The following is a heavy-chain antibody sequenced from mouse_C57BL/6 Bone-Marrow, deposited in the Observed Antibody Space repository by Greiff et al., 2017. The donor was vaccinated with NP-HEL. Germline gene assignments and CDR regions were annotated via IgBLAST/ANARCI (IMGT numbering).Heavy chain of an antibody. Sequence: VQVVESGAELVKPGASVKISCKASGYEFSNYWMNWVKQRPGKGLEWIGQIYPGDGDTNYNGQFKDKATLTADKSSSTAYMQLSRLTSEDSAVYFCARGAYWGQGTLVTVSA. CDR3: ARGAY. CDR2: IYPGDGDT. V-gene: IGHV1-80*01. J-gene: IGHJ3*01. CDR1: GYEFSNYW.